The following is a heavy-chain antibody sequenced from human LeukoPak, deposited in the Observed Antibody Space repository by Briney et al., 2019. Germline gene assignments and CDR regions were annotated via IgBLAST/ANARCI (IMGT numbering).Heavy chain of an antibody. J-gene: IGHJ4*02. CDR2: IWYDGSNK. D-gene: IGHD5-12*01. CDR1: GFTFSSYG. V-gene: IGHV3-33*06. CDR3: AKDYGPDSIVATTADY. Sequence: PGRSLRLSCEASGFTFSSYGMHWVRQAPGKGLEWVAVIWYDGSNKYYADSVKGRFTISRDNSKNTLYLQMNSLRAEDTAVYYCAKDYGPDSIVATTADYWGQGTLVTVSS.